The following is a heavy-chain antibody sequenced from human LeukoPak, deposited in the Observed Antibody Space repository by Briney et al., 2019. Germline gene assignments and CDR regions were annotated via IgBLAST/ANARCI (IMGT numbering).Heavy chain of an antibody. V-gene: IGHV4-4*09. J-gene: IGHJ6*03. D-gene: IGHD5-18*01. CDR1: GGSISSYY. CDR2: IYTSGST. CDR3: ASRGYSYGKSRRYMDV. Sequence: SETLSLICTVSGGSISSYYWSWIRQPPGKGLEWIGYIYTSGSTNYNPSLKSRVTISVDTSKNQFSLKLSSVTAADTAVYYCASRGYSYGKSRRYMDVWGKGTTVTVSS.